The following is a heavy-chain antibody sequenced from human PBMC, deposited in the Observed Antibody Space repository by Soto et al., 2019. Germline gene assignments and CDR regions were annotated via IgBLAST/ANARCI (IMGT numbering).Heavy chain of an antibody. CDR2: IYYSGST. V-gene: IGHV4-31*03. CDR3: ARGVTKVRGVIHSPYGDY. J-gene: IGHJ4*02. D-gene: IGHD3-10*01. Sequence: QVQLQESGPGLVKPSQTLSLTCTVSGGSISSGGYYWSWIRQHPGKGLEWIGYIYYSGSTYYNPYLTIRITVSVDTSKNQFSIKLSSVTAADTAVYYCARGVTKVRGVIHSPYGDYCGQGTLVTVSS. CDR1: GGSISSGGYY.